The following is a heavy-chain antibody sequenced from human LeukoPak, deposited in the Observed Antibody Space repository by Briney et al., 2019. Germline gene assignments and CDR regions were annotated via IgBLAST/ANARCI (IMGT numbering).Heavy chain of an antibody. CDR1: EFTFSSYA. D-gene: IGHD2-2*01. CDR2: ISYHGSNK. J-gene: IGHJ4*02. Sequence: GTSLRLSCAASEFTFSSYAMHWVRQAPGKGLEWVAFISYHGSNKYYADSVKGRFTISRDNSKNTLFLQMNSLRAEDTAVYYCAKNTHAYAEIFDYWGQGTLVTVSS. V-gene: IGHV3-30*18. CDR3: AKNTHAYAEIFDY.